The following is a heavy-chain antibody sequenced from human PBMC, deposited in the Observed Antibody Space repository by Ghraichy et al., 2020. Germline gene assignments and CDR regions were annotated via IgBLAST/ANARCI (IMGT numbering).Heavy chain of an antibody. CDR1: GFTFSWSW. V-gene: IGHV3-7*01. D-gene: IGHD1/OR15-1a*01. J-gene: IGHJ3*01. Sequence: GWSLRLSCTASGFTFSWSWMTWVRQAPGKGLDFVAVIKHDGSEEYYVDSVKGRFTVSRDNAMNSLYLQMNSLRVEDTAVYYCAKGGTHDAYDVWGQGTMVTVSS. CDR2: IKHDGSEE. CDR3: AKGGTHDAYDV.